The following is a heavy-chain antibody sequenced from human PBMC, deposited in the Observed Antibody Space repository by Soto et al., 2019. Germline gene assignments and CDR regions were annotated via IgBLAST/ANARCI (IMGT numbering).Heavy chain of an antibody. CDR2: IIPIFGTA. V-gene: IGHV1-69*13. Sequence: ASVKVSCKASGGTFSSYAISWVRQAPGQGLEWMGGIIPIFGTANYAQKFQGRVTITADESTSTAHMELSSLRSEDTAVYYCARAPGGKLDYYFDYWGQGTLVTVSS. D-gene: IGHD6-13*01. J-gene: IGHJ4*02. CDR1: GGTFSSYA. CDR3: ARAPGGKLDYYFDY.